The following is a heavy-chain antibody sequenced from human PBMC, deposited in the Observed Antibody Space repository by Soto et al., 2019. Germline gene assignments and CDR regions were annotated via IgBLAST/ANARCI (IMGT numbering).Heavy chain of an antibody. CDR3: ARWPQLEPRFDY. CDR1: SGSISSGGYY. D-gene: IGHD1-1*01. Sequence: QVQLQESGPGLVKPSQTLSLTCTVSSGSISSGGYYWSWIRQHPGKGLEWIGYIYYSGITYYNPSRKSXVXXXVXXSKNQFSLKLSSVTAADTAVYYCARWPQLEPRFDYWGQGTLVTVSS. V-gene: IGHV4-31*03. J-gene: IGHJ4*02. CDR2: IYYSGIT.